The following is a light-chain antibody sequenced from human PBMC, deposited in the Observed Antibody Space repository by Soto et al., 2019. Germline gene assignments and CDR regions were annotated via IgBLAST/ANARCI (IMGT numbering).Light chain of an antibody. Sequence: EIVMTQSPASLSASPGERATLSCRASQSVGSNLAWYQQRPGRAPRLLIYDTSTRATAIPARFRGSGSGTEFTLTISSLQSEDFAVYYCQKYNNWPLYTFGQGTKLEIK. CDR3: QKYNNWPLYT. V-gene: IGKV3-15*01. CDR1: QSVGSN. CDR2: DTS. J-gene: IGKJ2*01.